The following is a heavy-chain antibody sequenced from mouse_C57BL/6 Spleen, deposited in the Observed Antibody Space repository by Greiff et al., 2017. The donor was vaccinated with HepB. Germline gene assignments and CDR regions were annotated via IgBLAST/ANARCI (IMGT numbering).Heavy chain of an antibody. CDR1: GYTFTSYW. J-gene: IGHJ1*03. CDR3: GGSSPYFDV. CDR2: IHPNSGST. Sequence: VQLQQPGAELVKPGASVKLSCKASGYTFTSYWMHWVKQRPGQGLEWIGMIHPNSGSTNYNEKFKSKATLTVDKSSSTAYMQLSSLTTEDSAGYYCGGSSPYFDVWGTGTTVTVSS. D-gene: IGHD1-1*01. V-gene: IGHV1-64*01.